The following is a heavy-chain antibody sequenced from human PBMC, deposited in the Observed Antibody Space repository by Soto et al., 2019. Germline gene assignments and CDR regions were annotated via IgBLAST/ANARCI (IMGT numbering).Heavy chain of an antibody. CDR3: ARGAYYYYYYGMDV. CDR1: GYTLTSYA. D-gene: IGHD1-26*01. J-gene: IGHJ6*02. CDR2: INAGNGNT. V-gene: IGHV1-3*01. Sequence: ASVKVSCEACGYTLTSYAMHWVRQAPGQRLEWMGWINAGNGNTKYSQKFQGRVTITRDTSASTAYMELSSLRSEDTAVYYCARGAYYYYYYGMDVWGQGTTVTVSS.